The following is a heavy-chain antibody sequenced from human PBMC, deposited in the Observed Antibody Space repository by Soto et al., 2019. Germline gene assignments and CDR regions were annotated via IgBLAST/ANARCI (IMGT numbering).Heavy chain of an antibody. V-gene: IGHV1-18*01. CDR1: GYTFTIYG. Sequence: VSVKVSCKASGYTFTIYGLSWAQQAPGQGLEWMGWISAYNGNTNYAQKLQGQVTISADKSISTAYLQWSSLKAPDTAMYYCARLPVEYYYYMDVWGKGTTVTVSS. D-gene: IGHD2-2*01. CDR2: ISAYNGNT. CDR3: ARLPVEYYYYMDV. J-gene: IGHJ6*03.